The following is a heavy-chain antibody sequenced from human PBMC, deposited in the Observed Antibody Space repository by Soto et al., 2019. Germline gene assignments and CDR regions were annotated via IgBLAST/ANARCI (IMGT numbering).Heavy chain of an antibody. CDR1: GFTFSSYG. CDR2: ISYDGSNK. V-gene: IGHV3-30*18. J-gene: IGHJ4*02. D-gene: IGHD1-26*01. CDR3: AKDFTTVGAATIIDY. Sequence: GGSLRLSCAASGFTFSSYGMHWVRQAPGKGLEWVAVISYDGSNKYYADSVKGRFTISRDNSKNTLYLQMNSLRAEDTAVYYCAKDFTTVGAATIIDYWGQGTLVTVSS.